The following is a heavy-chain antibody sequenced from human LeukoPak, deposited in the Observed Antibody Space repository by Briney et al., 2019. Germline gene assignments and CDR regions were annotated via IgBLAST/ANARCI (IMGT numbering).Heavy chain of an antibody. V-gene: IGHV3-21*01. CDR3: ARGSIVGATGYFDY. Sequence: GGSLRLSCAASGFTFSSYSMNWVRQAPRKGLEWVSSISSSSSYIYYADSVKGRFTISRDNAKNSLYLQMNSLRAEDTAVYYCARGSIVGATGYFDYWGQGTLVTVSS. CDR2: ISSSSSYI. D-gene: IGHD1-26*01. CDR1: GFTFSSYS. J-gene: IGHJ4*02.